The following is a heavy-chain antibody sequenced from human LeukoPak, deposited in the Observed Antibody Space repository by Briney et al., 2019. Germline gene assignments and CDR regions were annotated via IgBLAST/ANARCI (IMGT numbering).Heavy chain of an antibody. CDR1: GGTFSSYA. Sequence: SVKVSCKASGGTFSSYAISWVRQAPGQGLEWMGGIIPIFGTANYAQKFQGRVTITTDESTSTAYMELSSLRSEDTAVYYCARARRQEHYDILTGYQSWFDPWGQGTLVTVS. J-gene: IGHJ5*02. CDR2: IIPIFGTA. CDR3: ARARRQEHYDILTGYQSWFDP. D-gene: IGHD3-9*01. V-gene: IGHV1-69*05.